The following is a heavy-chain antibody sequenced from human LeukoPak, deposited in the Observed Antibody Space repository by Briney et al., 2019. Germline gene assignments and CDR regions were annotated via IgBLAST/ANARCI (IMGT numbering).Heavy chain of an antibody. J-gene: IGHJ4*02. Sequence: SETLSLTCAVYGGSFSGYYWSWIRQPPGKGLEWIGEINHSGSTNYNPSLKSRVTISVDTSKNQFSLKLSSVTAADTAVYYCARARDDYVWGSPFDYWGQGTLVTVSS. CDR1: GGSFSGYY. D-gene: IGHD3-16*01. CDR3: ARARDDYVWGSPFDY. V-gene: IGHV4-34*01. CDR2: INHSGST.